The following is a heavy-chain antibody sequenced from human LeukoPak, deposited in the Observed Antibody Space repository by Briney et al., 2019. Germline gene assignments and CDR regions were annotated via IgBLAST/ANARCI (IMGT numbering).Heavy chain of an antibody. V-gene: IGHV3-73*01. D-gene: IGHD3-22*01. CDR1: GFTFSGSA. Sequence: GGSPKLSCAASGFTFSGSAINWVRQASGKGLEWVGRIRSKANSYATGYAVSVKGRFTISRDDSKNTAYLQMNSLKTEDTAVYYCMVYDTSGYYYEIFDYWGQGTLVTVSS. CDR3: MVYDTSGYYYEIFDY. CDR2: IRSKANSYAT. J-gene: IGHJ4*02.